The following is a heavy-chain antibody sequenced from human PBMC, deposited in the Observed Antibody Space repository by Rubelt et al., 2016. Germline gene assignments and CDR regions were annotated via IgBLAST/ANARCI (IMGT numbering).Heavy chain of an antibody. CDR1: GYSFTNYW. J-gene: IGHJ3*02. D-gene: IGHD3-22*01. CDR3: ARRDHYYDSSGYRTDDAFDI. V-gene: IGHV5-51*01. CDR2: IYPDDSDT. Sequence: NGAGYSFTNYWIGWVRQMPGKGLEWMGIIYPDDSDTRYSPSFQGQVTISADKSISTAYLQWSSLKASDTAMYYCARRDHYYDSSGYRTDDAFDIWGQGTMVTVSS.